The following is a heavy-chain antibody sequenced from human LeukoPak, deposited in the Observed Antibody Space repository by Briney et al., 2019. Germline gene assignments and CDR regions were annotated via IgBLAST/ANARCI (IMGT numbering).Heavy chain of an antibody. CDR3: ARLARKSTYYYGSGSGPFDY. CDR2: INHSGST. J-gene: IGHJ4*02. V-gene: IGHV4-34*01. CDR1: GGSFSGYY. Sequence: SETLSLTCAVYGGSFSGYYWSWIRQPPGKGLEWTGEINHSGSTNYNPSLKSRVTISVDTSKNQFSLKLSSVTAADTAVYYCARLARKSTYYYGSGSGPFDYWGQGTLVTVSS. D-gene: IGHD3-10*01.